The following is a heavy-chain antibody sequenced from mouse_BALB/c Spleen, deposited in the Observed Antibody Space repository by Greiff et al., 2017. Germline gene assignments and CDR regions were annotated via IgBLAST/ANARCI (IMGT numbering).Heavy chain of an antibody. CDR2: IRLKSDNYAT. D-gene: IGHD2-2*01. CDR3: TGGYDGDWYFDV. Sequence: EVKVEESGGGLVQPGGSMKLSCVASGFTFSSYWMSWVRQSPEKGLEWVAEIRLKSDNYATHYAESVKGKFTISRDDSKSRLYLQMNSLRAEDTGIYYCTGGYDGDWYFDVWGAGTTVTVSS. CDR1: GFTFSSYW. V-gene: IGHV6-6*02. J-gene: IGHJ1*01.